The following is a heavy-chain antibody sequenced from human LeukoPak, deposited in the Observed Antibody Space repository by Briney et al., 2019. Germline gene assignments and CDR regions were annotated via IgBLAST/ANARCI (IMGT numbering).Heavy chain of an antibody. V-gene: IGHV1-69*04. J-gene: IGHJ4*02. Sequence: SVKVSCKASGYTFTSYAMHWVRQAPGQRLEWMGRIIPILGIANYAQKFQGRVTITADKSTSTAYMELSSLRSEDTAVYYCAGGIAAAGTVYDYWGQGTLVTVSS. CDR2: IIPILGIA. D-gene: IGHD6-13*01. CDR3: AGGIAAAGTVYDY. CDR1: GYTFTSYA.